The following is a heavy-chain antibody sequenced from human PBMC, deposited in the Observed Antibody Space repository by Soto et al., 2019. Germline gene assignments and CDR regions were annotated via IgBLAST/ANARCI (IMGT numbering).Heavy chain of an antibody. D-gene: IGHD3-10*01. CDR2: INHNSGGT. CDR3: ARAWPLVRGIITTPPPPDY. V-gene: IGHV1-2*04. Sequence: QVQLVQSGAEVKKPGASVKVSCKASGYTFTGYYMHWVRQAPGQGLEWMGWINHNSGGTNYAQKFQGWVTTDRDTANSTAYLGMGRLRSDAPALFCWARAWPLVRGIITTPPPPDYWGQGTLVTVSS. CDR1: GYTFTGYY. J-gene: IGHJ4*02.